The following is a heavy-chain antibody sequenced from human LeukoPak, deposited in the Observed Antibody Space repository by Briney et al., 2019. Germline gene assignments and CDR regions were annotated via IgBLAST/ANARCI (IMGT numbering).Heavy chain of an antibody. CDR3: ARSSVLRFLEWLLSPFDY. Sequence: ASVKVSCKASGYTFTTYPINWVRQAPGQGLEWMGWINTNTGNPTYAQGFTGRFVFSLDTSVSTAYLQISSPKAEDTAVYYCARSSVLRFLEWLLSPFDYWGQGTLVTVSS. V-gene: IGHV7-4-1*02. J-gene: IGHJ4*02. D-gene: IGHD3-3*01. CDR1: GYTFTTYP. CDR2: INTNTGNP.